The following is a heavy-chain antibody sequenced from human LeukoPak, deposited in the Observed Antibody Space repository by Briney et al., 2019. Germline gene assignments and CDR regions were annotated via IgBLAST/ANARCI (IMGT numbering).Heavy chain of an antibody. J-gene: IGHJ4*02. CDR1: GYTCSSHG. D-gene: IGHD3-22*01. CDR3: ARAYYHDTSSYQGFDF. V-gene: IGHV1-18*01. Sequence: ASVKVSCKASGYTCSSHGYTWVRQAPGQGLEWMGWISAYNGNTDYAQKFQGRVTMTTDTSTSTAYMELRSLRSDDTAVYFCARAYYHDTSSYQGFDFWGQGTLVTVSS. CDR2: ISAYNGNT.